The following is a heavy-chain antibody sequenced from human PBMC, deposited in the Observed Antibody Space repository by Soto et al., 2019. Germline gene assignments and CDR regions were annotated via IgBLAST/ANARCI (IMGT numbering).Heavy chain of an antibody. CDR2: IDPSDSQT. CDR3: ARQIYDSDTGPNFQYYFDS. Sequence: PGESLKISGKGSGYSFAVYCITWVLQKAWKGLEWMGRIDPSDSQTYYSPSFRGHVTISVTKSITTVFLQWSSLRASDTAMYYCARQIYDSDTGPNFQYYFDSWGQGTQVTVSS. CDR1: GYSFAVYC. D-gene: IGHD3-22*01. J-gene: IGHJ4*02. V-gene: IGHV5-10-1*01.